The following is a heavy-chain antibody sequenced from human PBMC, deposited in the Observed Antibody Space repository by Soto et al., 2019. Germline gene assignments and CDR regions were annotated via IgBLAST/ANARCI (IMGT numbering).Heavy chain of an antibody. J-gene: IGHJ4*02. CDR3: ARGITLPTPLDY. D-gene: IGHD1-20*01. CDR2: IDAGNGNT. V-gene: IGHV1-3*05. CDR1: GYTFTSYA. Sequence: QVQLVQSGAEEKKPGASVKVSCKASGYTFTSYAMHWVRQAPGQRLEWMGWIDAGNGNTKYSQKFQGRVTITRDTSASTAYMELSSLRSEDTAVYYCARGITLPTPLDYWGQGTLVTVSS.